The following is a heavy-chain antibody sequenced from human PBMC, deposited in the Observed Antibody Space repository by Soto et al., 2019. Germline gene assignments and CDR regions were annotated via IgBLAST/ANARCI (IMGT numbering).Heavy chain of an antibody. CDR3: ANHAFDI. Sequence: PGGSLRLSCAASGFTFSSYGMHWVRQAPGKGLEWVAVISYDGGSKYYADSVKGRFTISRDNSKNTLYLQMNSLRAEDTAVYYCANHAFDIWGQGTMVTVS. V-gene: IGHV3-30*18. CDR2: ISYDGGSK. J-gene: IGHJ3*02. CDR1: GFTFSSYG.